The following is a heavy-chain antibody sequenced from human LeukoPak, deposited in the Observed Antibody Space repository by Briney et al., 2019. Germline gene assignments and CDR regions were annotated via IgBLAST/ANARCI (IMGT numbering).Heavy chain of an antibody. CDR3: ARDLGMTDGDYVSYFDY. CDR1: GFSFTDYP. CDR2: ISSSGSII. J-gene: IGHJ4*02. D-gene: IGHD4-17*01. V-gene: IGHV3-48*04. Sequence: GGSLRLSCATSGFSFTDYPMNWVRQAPGKGLEWVSYISSSGSIIYYADSVKGRFTISRDNAKNSLYLQMNSLRAEDTAVYYCARDLGMTDGDYVSYFDYWGQGTLVTVSS.